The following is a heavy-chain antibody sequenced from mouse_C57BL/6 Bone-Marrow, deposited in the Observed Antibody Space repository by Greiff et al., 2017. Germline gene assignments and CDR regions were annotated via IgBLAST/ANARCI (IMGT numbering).Heavy chain of an antibody. D-gene: IGHD1-1*01. Sequence: QVQLQQPGAELVRPGTSVKLSCKASGYTFTSYWMHWVKQRPGQGLEWIGVIDPYDSYTNYNQKFKGKATLTVDTSSSTAYMQLSSLTSEDSAVYDCERFDGSSYGYFDVWGTGTPVTVSS. CDR2: IDPYDSYT. V-gene: IGHV1-59*01. J-gene: IGHJ1*03. CDR1: GYTFTSYW. CDR3: ERFDGSSYGYFDV.